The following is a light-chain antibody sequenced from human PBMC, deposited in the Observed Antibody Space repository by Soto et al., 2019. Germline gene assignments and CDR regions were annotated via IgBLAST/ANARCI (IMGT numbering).Light chain of an antibody. Sequence: EIVLTPSPGTLSLSPGERATLSCRASQSGSGSYLAWYQQKPGQSPSLLIYGSSDRATGIPDRFSGSGSGTDFTLTISRVEPEDFAVYYCQQYGSSPPYTFGQGTKLEIK. CDR2: GSS. V-gene: IGKV3-20*01. CDR1: QSGSGSY. CDR3: QQYGSSPPYT. J-gene: IGKJ2*01.